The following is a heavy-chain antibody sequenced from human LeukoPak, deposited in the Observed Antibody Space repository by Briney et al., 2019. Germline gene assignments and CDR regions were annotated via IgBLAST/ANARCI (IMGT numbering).Heavy chain of an antibody. CDR1: GGSISSGGYY. V-gene: IGHV4-31*03. CDR3: ARDSVDTSRIDY. J-gene: IGHJ4*02. Sequence: SETLSLTCTVSGGSISSGGYYWRWIRQHPGKGLEWIGYIYYSGSTYYNPSLKSRVTISVDTSKNQFSLKLSSVTAADTAVYYCARDSVDTSRIDYWGQGTLVTVSS. D-gene: IGHD4-23*01. CDR2: IYYSGST.